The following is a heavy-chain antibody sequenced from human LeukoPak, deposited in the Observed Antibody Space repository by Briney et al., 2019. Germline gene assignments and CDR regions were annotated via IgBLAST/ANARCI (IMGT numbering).Heavy chain of an antibody. CDR1: GVSISSGSYL. J-gene: IGHJ4*02. D-gene: IGHD3-3*01. CDR3: ARLGAGPTYYDFWSGYSSFYFDY. CDR2: IYYSGST. Sequence: SETLSLTCTVSGVSISSGSYLWGWIRQPPGRGLEWIGSIYYSGSTYYNPSLKSRVTIPADTSKNQFSLKLSSVTAADTAVYYCARLGAGPTYYDFWSGYSSFYFDYWGQGTLVTVSS. V-gene: IGHV4-39*01.